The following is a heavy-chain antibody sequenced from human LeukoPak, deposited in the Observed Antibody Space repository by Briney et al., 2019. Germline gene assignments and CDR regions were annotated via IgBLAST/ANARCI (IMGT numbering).Heavy chain of an antibody. CDR3: ARTPSIVGYTSRELGHWYFDL. D-gene: IGHD6-13*01. CDR1: GFTFSSYS. V-gene: IGHV3-21*01. CDR2: ISGSSSYI. J-gene: IGHJ2*01. Sequence: GGSLRLSCAASGFTFSSYSMNWVRQAPGKGLEWLSSISGSSSYIYYADSVKGRFIISRDNARNSLYLQMKSLRAEDTAVYYCARTPSIVGYTSRELGHWYFDLWGRGTPVTVSS.